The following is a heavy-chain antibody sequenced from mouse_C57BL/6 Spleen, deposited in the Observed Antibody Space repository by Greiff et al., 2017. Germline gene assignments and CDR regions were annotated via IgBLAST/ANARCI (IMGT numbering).Heavy chain of an antibody. D-gene: IGHD4-1*01. CDR2: ISYDGSN. CDR3: AKLDWYFDV. J-gene: IGHJ1*03. CDR1: GYSITSGYY. Sequence: ESGPGLVKPSQSLSLTCSVTGYSITSGYYWNWIRQFPGNKLEWMGYISYDGSNNYNPSLKNRISITRDTSKNQFFLKLNSVTTEDTATYYCAKLDWYFDVWGTGTTVTVSS. V-gene: IGHV3-6*01.